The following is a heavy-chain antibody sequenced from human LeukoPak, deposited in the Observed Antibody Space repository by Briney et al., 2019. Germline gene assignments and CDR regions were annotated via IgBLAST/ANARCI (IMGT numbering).Heavy chain of an antibody. CDR3: ARLKGSIVGDTTFDY. Sequence: SETLSLTCTVSGGSISSYYRSWIRQPAGKGLEWIGRIYTSGSTNYNPSLKSRVTISVDTSKNQLSLKLSSVTAADTAVYYCARLKGSIVGDTTFDYWGQGTLATVSS. CDR2: IYTSGST. V-gene: IGHV4-4*07. D-gene: IGHD1-26*01. J-gene: IGHJ4*02. CDR1: GGSISSYY.